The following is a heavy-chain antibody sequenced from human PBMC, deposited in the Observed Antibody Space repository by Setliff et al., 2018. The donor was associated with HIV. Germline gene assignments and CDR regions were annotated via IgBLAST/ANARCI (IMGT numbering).Heavy chain of an antibody. CDR3: ARDGPLEGSYRYYYYYMDV. Sequence: SETLSLTCTVSGGSISSHYWSWIRQPPGKGLEWIGYIYYSGSTNYNPSLKSRVTISVDTSKNQFSLKLSSVTAANTAVYYCARDGPLEGSYRYYYYYMDVWGKGTTVTVSS. V-gene: IGHV4-59*11. CDR1: GGSISSHY. D-gene: IGHD3-10*01. J-gene: IGHJ6*03. CDR2: IYYSGST.